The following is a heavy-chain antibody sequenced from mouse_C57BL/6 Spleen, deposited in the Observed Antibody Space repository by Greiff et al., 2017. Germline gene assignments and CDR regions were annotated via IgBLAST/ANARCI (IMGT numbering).Heavy chain of an antibody. CDR2: IYPGDGDT. V-gene: IGHV1-80*01. J-gene: IGHJ3*01. CDR1: GYAFSSYW. Sequence: QVQLKESGAELVKPGASVKISCKASGYAFSSYWMNWVKQRPGKGLEWIGQIYPGDGDTNYNGKFKGKATLTADKSSSTAYMQLRSLTSEDSAVYFCARSAYYSNYGFGYWGQGTLVTVSA. D-gene: IGHD2-5*01. CDR3: ARSAYYSNYGFGY.